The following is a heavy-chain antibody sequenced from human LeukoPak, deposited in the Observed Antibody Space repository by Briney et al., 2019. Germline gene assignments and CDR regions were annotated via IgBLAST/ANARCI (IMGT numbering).Heavy chain of an antibody. V-gene: IGHV5-51*01. CDR1: GYSFTSYW. D-gene: IGHD3-16*01. CDR2: IYPGDSDT. Sequence: GESLKISCKGSGYSFTSYWIGWVRQMPGKGLEWMGIIYPGDSDTRYSPSFQGQVTISAAKSISTASLQWSSLKASDSAIYYCARQSGYAYSFDYWGQGTLVTVSS. J-gene: IGHJ4*02. CDR3: ARQSGYAYSFDY.